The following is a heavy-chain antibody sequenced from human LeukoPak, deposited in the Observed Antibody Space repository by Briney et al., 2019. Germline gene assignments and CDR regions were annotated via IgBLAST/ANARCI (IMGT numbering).Heavy chain of an antibody. J-gene: IGHJ4*02. D-gene: IGHD2-2*02. Sequence: GGSLRLSCAASGFTFSSYGMHWVRQAPGKGLERVAVISYDGSNKYYADSVKGRFTISRDNSKNTLYLQMNSLRAEDTAVYYCAKDRGQLLLYRGLSIKSWGQGTLVTVSS. CDR1: GFTFSSYG. V-gene: IGHV3-30*18. CDR3: AKDRGQLLLYRGLSIKS. CDR2: ISYDGSNK.